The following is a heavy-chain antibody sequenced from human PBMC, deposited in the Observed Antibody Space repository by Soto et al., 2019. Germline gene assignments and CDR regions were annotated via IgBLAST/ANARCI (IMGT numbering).Heavy chain of an antibody. CDR3: ARDKGDGSGSYYGY. V-gene: IGHV1-18*01. CDR2: ISAYNGNT. Sequence: QVQLVQSGAEVKKPGASVKVSCKASGYTFTRYGISWVRQAPGQGLEWMGWISAYNGNTNYAQQLQGRVTMTTDTSTSTAYIELRSLRADDTAVYYCARDKGDGSGSYYGYWGQGTLVTVSS. CDR1: GYTFTRYG. D-gene: IGHD3-10*01. J-gene: IGHJ4*02.